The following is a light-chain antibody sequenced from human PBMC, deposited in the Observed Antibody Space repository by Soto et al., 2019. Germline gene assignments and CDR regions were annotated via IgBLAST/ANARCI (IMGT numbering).Light chain of an antibody. J-gene: IGKJ1*01. CDR2: KAS. V-gene: IGKV1-5*03. CDR3: QQYNSYSPT. Sequence: DIQMTQSPSTLSASVGDRFTITCLASQSISVWLAWYQQKAGKAPNLLIYKASRLESGVPSRFSGSGSETEFTLTISGLQPGDSATYYCQQYNSYSPTFGQGTKVDI. CDR1: QSISVW.